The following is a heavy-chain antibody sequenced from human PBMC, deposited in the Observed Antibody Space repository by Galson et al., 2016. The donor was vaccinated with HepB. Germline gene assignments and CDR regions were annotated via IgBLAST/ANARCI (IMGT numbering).Heavy chain of an antibody. D-gene: IGHD4-23*01. J-gene: IGHJ6*02. Sequence: TLSLTCTVSGDSVNTKAYYWSWIRQHPGKGLEWIGYIFYSGSTSYNPSLKSRITISVDTSKNHFSLNVSSLTAADTAFYDCARGPHYGGYNGLDVWGQGTTVTASS. CDR1: GDSVNTKAYY. V-gene: IGHV4-31*03. CDR2: IFYSGST. CDR3: ARGPHYGGYNGLDV.